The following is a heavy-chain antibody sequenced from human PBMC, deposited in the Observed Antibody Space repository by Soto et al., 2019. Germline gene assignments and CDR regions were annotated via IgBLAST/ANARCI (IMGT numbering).Heavy chain of an antibody. J-gene: IGHJ4*02. V-gene: IGHV1-69*12. CDR1: GGTFSSNA. D-gene: IGHD5-18*01. CDR2: IIPIFGTA. Sequence: QVQLVQSGAEVKKPGSSVKVTCKASGGTFSSNAISWVRQAPGQGLEWMGGIIPIFGTAHYAQKFQGRVTITADESTRTASMELSSLKSEDTAVYYCATGGRGYISAPRFYFEFWGQGTLVTVSA. CDR3: ATGGRGYISAPRFYFEF.